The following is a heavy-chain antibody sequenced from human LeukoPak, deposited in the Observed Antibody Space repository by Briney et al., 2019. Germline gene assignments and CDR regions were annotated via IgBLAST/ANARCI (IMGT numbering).Heavy chain of an antibody. J-gene: IGHJ4*02. CDR2: IYYSGST. CDR3: ARVGGTRYFDY. Sequence: SETLSLTCTVSGSSISSSSYYWGWIRQPPGKGLEWIGSIYYSGSTYYNPSLKSRVTISVDTSKNQFSLKLSSVTAADTAVYYCARVGGTRYFDYWGQGTLVTVSS. D-gene: IGHD1-26*01. V-gene: IGHV4-39*07. CDR1: GSSISSSSYY.